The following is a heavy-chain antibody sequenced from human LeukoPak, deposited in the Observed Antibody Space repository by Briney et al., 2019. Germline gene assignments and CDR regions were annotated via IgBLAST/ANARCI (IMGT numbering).Heavy chain of an antibody. CDR3: ARVDTAMDPFDY. D-gene: IGHD5-18*01. J-gene: IGHJ4*02. Sequence: GGSLRLSCAASGFTFSNYWMHWVRQAPGKGLVWVSRINSDGSSTTYADSVKGRFTISRDNAKNTLYLQMSSLRAEDTAVYYCARVDTAMDPFDYWGQGTQVTVSS. CDR2: INSDGSST. CDR1: GFTFSNYW. V-gene: IGHV3-74*01.